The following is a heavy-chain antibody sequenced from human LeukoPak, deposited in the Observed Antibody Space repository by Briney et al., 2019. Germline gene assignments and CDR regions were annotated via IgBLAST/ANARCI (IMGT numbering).Heavy chain of an antibody. Sequence: TGGSLRLSCAASGFTFSDYYMSWIRQAPGKGLEWVSYISSSGSTTFYADSVKGRFTISRDNSKNTVYLQMNSLRAEDTAVYYCARDWNADYVFEDWGQGTLVTFSS. CDR3: ARDWNADYVFED. CDR2: ISSSGSTT. CDR1: GFTFSDYY. J-gene: IGHJ4*02. V-gene: IGHV3-11*04. D-gene: IGHD4-17*01.